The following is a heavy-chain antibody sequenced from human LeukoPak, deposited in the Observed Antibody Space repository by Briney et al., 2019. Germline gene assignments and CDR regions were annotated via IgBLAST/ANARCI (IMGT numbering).Heavy chain of an antibody. CDR1: GFTFSVYG. D-gene: IGHD3-10*01. J-gene: IGHJ4*02. Sequence: GGSLRLSCAAPGFTFSVYGMHWVRQALGKGMEWVAVIWNDGSNKYYADSVKGRFTISRDNSKNTLYLQMNSLRAEDTAVYSCARASGPFDYWGQGTLVTVSS. V-gene: IGHV3-33*01. CDR3: ARASGPFDY. CDR2: IWNDGSNK.